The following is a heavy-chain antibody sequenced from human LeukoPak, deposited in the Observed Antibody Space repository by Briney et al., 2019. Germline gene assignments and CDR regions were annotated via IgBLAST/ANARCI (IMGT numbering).Heavy chain of an antibody. CDR3: AKDMWRVRGVSDY. Sequence: GASVKVSCKASGYTFTGYYMHWVRQAPGQGLEWMGWINPNSGGTNYAQKFQGRVTMTRDTSISTAYMELSRLRSDDTAVYYCAKDMWRVRGVSDYWGQGTLVTVSS. D-gene: IGHD3-10*01. CDR1: GYTFTGYY. J-gene: IGHJ4*02. CDR2: INPNSGGT. V-gene: IGHV1-2*02.